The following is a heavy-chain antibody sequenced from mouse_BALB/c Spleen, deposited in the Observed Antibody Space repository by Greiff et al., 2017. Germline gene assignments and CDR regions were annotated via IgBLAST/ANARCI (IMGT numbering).Heavy chain of an antibody. CDR2: IDPSDSYT. CDR3: TRGYGYDRVYYFDY. Sequence: QVQLQQPGAELVKPGASVKMSCKASGYTFTSYWMHWVKQRPGQGLEWIGVIDPSDSYTSYNQKFKGKATLTVDTSSSTAYMQLSSLTSEDSAVYYCTRGYGYDRVYYFDYWGQGTTLTVSS. CDR1: GYTFTSYW. D-gene: IGHD2-2*01. V-gene: IGHV1S127*01. J-gene: IGHJ2*01.